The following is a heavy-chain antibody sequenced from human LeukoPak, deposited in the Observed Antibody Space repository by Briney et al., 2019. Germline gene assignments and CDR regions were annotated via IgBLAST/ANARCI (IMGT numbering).Heavy chain of an antibody. CDR1: GFTFSSYA. V-gene: IGHV3-23*01. D-gene: IGHD1-1*01. CDR2: ISGSGGST. J-gene: IGHJ3*02. CDR3: ARERVQLERQGHAFDI. Sequence: GGSLSLSCAASGFTFSSYAMSWVRQAPGKGLEWVSAISGSGGSTYYADSVKGRFTISRDNSKNTLYLQMNSLRAEDTAVYYCARERVQLERQGHAFDIWGQGTMVTVSS.